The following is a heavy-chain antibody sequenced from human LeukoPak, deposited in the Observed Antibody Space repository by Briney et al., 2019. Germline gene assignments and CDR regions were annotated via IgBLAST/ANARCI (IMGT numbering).Heavy chain of an antibody. CDR2: IMYDVSNK. CDR1: EFTFRGYG. D-gene: IGHD5-18*01. V-gene: IGHV3-30*02. CDR3: AKDRREYSRTETDD. J-gene: IGHJ4*02. Sequence: GGSLRLSCAPSEFTFRGYGMYWVRQAPGKGMEWVAFIMYDVSNKYYADSVKGRFTLSRDNSKNTMYLQINSLRAEDTAVYYCAKDRREYSRTETDDWGQATLVTVSS.